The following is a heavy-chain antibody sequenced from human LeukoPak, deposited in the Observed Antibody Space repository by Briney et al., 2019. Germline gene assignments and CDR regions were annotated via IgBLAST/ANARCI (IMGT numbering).Heavy chain of an antibody. J-gene: IGHJ4*02. CDR1: GGSISSSNW. V-gene: IGHV4-4*02. CDR2: IYHSGST. Sequence: SGTLSLTCAVSGGSISSSNWWSWVRQPPGKGLEWIGEIYHSGSTNYNPSLKSRVTISVDKSKNQFSLKLSSVTAADTAVYYCARDLWGYDFWSGYPDYWGQGTLVTVSS. CDR3: ARDLWGYDFWSGYPDY. D-gene: IGHD3-3*01.